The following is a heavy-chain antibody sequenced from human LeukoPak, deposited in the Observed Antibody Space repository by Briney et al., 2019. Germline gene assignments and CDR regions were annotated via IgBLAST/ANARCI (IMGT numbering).Heavy chain of an antibody. Sequence: ETLSLTCTVSGGSISSYYWSWVRQAPGKGLEWVSSISSSSSYIYYADSVKGRFTISRDNAKNSLYLQMNSLRAEDTAVYYCATFKSDPWGQGTLVTVSS. CDR1: GGSISSYY. J-gene: IGHJ5*02. CDR2: ISSSSSYI. V-gene: IGHV3-21*01. CDR3: ATFKSDP.